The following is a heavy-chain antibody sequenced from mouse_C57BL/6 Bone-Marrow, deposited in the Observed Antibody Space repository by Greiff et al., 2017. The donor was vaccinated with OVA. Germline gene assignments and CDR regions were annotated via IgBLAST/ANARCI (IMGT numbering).Heavy chain of an antibody. D-gene: IGHD2-5*01. CDR2: ITHSGET. CDR1: GFPITSGYY. Sequence: QVQLKESGPGLVKPSQSLFLTCSITGFPITSGYYWIWLRQPPGKPLEWMGYITHSGETFYHPSLQSPISITRETSKNQFFLQLNSVNTEDTAMYYCAGDRDSNYGFAYWGQGTLVTVSA. V-gene: IGHV12-3*01. J-gene: IGHJ3*01. CDR3: AGDRDSNYGFAY.